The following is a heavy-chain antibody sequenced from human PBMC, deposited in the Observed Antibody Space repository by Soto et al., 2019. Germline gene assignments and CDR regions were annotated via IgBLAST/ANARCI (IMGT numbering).Heavy chain of an antibody. Sequence: EVQLVESGGGLVQPGGSLRLSCAASGFTFSNHWMHWFRHAPGKGLVWVARISPDGSDMNYADSVKGRFTISRDNAKNTLFLQMNSLRTEDTAMYYCVRDGFWSGTLAFDCWGQGALVTVSS. CDR2: ISPDGSDM. V-gene: IGHV3-74*01. D-gene: IGHD3-3*01. CDR3: VRDGFWSGTLAFDC. CDR1: GFTFSNHW. J-gene: IGHJ4*02.